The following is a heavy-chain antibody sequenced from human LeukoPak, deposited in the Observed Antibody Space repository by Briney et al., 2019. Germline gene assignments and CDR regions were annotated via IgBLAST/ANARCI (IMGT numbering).Heavy chain of an antibody. D-gene: IGHD3-10*01. CDR3: AGATMVRGVIDAFDI. J-gene: IGHJ3*02. V-gene: IGHV5-51*01. CDR1: GYSFTSYW. Sequence: GESLKISCKGPGYSFTSYWIGWVRQMPGKGLEWMGIIYPGDSDTRYSPSFQGQVTISADKSISTAYLQWSSLKASDTAMYYCAGATMVRGVIDAFDIWGQGTMVTVSS. CDR2: IYPGDSDT.